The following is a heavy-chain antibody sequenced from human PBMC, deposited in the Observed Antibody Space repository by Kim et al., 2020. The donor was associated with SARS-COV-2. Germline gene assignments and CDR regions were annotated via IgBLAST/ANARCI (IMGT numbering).Heavy chain of an antibody. J-gene: IGHJ4*01. CDR1: GFNFNYYG. V-gene: IGHV3-30*18. Sequence: GGSLRLSCVVSGFNFNYYGMHWVRQAPGKGLEWVAGISYEGSKKFYADSLMGRFTISRDSSKNTLYLQMDSLTSEDTAIYYSAKRGGVFEFSSSSYIDY. CDR3: AKRGGVFEFSSSSYIDY. CDR2: ISYEGSKK. D-gene: IGHD3-16*02.